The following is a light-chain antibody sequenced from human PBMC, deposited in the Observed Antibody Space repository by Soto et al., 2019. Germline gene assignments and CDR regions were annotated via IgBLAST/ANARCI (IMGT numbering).Light chain of an antibody. V-gene: IGKV3-20*01. CDR1: QSVSSSY. CDR3: KQYGSSWKK. Sequence: EIVLTQSPGTLSLSPGERATLSCRASQSVSSSYLAWYQQKPGQAPRLLIYGASSRATGIPDRFSGSGSGTDFTLTISRLEPEEVAGYYCKQYGSSWKKFGQGTKGDIK. CDR2: GAS. J-gene: IGKJ1*01.